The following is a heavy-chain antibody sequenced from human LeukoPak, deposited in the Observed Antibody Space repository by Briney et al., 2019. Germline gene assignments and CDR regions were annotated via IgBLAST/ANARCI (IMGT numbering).Heavy chain of an antibody. V-gene: IGHV3-74*01. CDR3: ARANPADFNL. CDR1: EFTFSNYW. Sequence: GGSLRLSCVASEFTFSNYWIHWIRQAPGKGLVWVSRIRGDGIVTNYADSVEGRFTISRDNAKNTVHLQMNSLRDDDTAVYYCARANPADFNLWGRGTLVTVSS. J-gene: IGHJ2*01. CDR2: IRGDGIVT. D-gene: IGHD1-14*01.